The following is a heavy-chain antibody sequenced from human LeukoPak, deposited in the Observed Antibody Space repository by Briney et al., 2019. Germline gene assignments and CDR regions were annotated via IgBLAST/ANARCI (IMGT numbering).Heavy chain of an antibody. Sequence: SEALSLTCTVSGGSISSYYWSWIRQPPGKGLEWIGYMSYSGSTNYIPSLKSRVTMSINTSKIQFSLRLSSVTAADTAVYYCARGSEFGDYWGQGTLVTVSS. J-gene: IGHJ4*02. V-gene: IGHV4-59*01. CDR1: GGSISSYY. D-gene: IGHD3-3*01. CDR3: ARGSEFGDY. CDR2: MSYSGST.